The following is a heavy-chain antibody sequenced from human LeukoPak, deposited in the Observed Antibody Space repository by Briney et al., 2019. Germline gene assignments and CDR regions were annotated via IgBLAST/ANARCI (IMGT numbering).Heavy chain of an antibody. CDR1: GGTFSSYA. V-gene: IGHV1-69*13. CDR2: IIPIFGTA. J-gene: IGHJ5*02. Sequence: SVKVSCKASGGTFSSYAISWVRQAPGQGLEWMGGIIPIFGTANYAQKFQGRVTITADESTSTAYMELSSLRSEDTAVYYCARDRSTTVTTFPSYNWFDPWGQGTLVTVSS. CDR3: ARDRSTTVTTFPSYNWFDP. D-gene: IGHD4-17*01.